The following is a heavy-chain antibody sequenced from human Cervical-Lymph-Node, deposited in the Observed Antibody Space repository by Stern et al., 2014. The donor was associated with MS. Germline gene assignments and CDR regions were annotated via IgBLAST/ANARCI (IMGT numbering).Heavy chain of an antibody. V-gene: IGHV3-23*04. CDR3: AKDSTYYYDSTGFDS. CDR1: GFTFMNYG. CDR2: ISGSGGST. D-gene: IGHD3-22*01. Sequence: VQLVQSGRGLVQRGGSLSLSCVASGFTFMNYGMHWVRQAPGKGLEGVSGISGSGGSTSHANAVKGRFTISRDNSKNTLYLQMNSLRADDTAVYYCAKDSTYYYDSTGFDSWGQGNPGHRLL. J-gene: IGHJ4*02.